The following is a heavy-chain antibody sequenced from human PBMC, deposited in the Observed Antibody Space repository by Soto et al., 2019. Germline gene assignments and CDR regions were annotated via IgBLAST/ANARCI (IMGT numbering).Heavy chain of an antibody. Sequence: LSLTCTVSGGSISGHYWIWIRQSPGKRLEWIGYIFYTGSTNYNPSLKSRVTLSADTSKNQFSLRLSSVTAADTAVYYCARVGSSGWSPDYWGQGTLVTVSS. CDR1: GGSISGHY. CDR2: IFYTGST. V-gene: IGHV4-59*11. J-gene: IGHJ4*02. D-gene: IGHD6-19*01. CDR3: ARVGSSGWSPDY.